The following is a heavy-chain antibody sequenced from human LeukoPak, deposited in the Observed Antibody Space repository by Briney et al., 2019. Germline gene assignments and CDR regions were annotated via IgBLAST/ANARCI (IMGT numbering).Heavy chain of an antibody. J-gene: IGHJ5*02. V-gene: IGHV6-1*01. CDR1: GDSVSSNSAA. D-gene: IGHD3-10*01. Sequence: SQTLSLTFAISGDSVSSNSAAWNWIRQSPSRGLEWLGRTYYRSKWYNDYSVSVRSRITINPDTSKNQFSLQLNSVTPEDTALYYCARGAYGSYNWFDPWGQGTLVTVSS. CDR3: ARGAYGSYNWFDP. CDR2: TYYRSKWYN.